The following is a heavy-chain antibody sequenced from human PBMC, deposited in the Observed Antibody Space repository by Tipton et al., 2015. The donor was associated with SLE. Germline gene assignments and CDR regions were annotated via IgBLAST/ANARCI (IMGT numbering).Heavy chain of an antibody. CDR2: INTSGTT. J-gene: IGHJ3*02. Sequence: LRLSCTVSGGSVSSGFFYWSWIRQPAGKGLEWIGRINTSGTTNYNPSLKSRVTISLDTSKNQFSLRLSSVTAADTAVYYCARELDTFDIWGQGTMVTVSS. CDR3: ARELDTFDI. CDR1: GGSVSSGFFY. V-gene: IGHV4-61*02.